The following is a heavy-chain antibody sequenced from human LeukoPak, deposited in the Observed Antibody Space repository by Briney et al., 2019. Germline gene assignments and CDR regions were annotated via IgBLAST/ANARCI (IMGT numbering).Heavy chain of an antibody. Sequence: PSETLSLTCAVYGGSFSGYYWSWIRQPPGKGLEWIGEINHSGSTNYNPSLKSRVTISVDTSKNQFSLKLSSVTAADTAVYYCARHSGVKDTDYYYYYMDVWGKGTTVTISS. J-gene: IGHJ6*03. CDR1: GGSFSGYY. V-gene: IGHV4-34*01. CDR3: ARHSGVKDTDYYYYYMDV. CDR2: INHSGST. D-gene: IGHD3-10*01.